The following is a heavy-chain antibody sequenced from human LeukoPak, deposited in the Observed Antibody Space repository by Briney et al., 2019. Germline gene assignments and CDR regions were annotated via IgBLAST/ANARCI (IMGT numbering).Heavy chain of an antibody. CDR3: ARVGDYDYVWGSYLDY. J-gene: IGHJ4*02. V-gene: IGHV3-48*03. Sequence: PGGSLRLSCAASGFIFSSYEMNWVRQAPGKGLEWVSYISSSGSTIYYADSVKGRFTISRDNAKNSLYLQMNSLRAEDTAVYYCARVGDYDYVWGSYLDYWGQGTLVTVSS. D-gene: IGHD3-16*02. CDR2: ISSSGSTI. CDR1: GFIFSSYE.